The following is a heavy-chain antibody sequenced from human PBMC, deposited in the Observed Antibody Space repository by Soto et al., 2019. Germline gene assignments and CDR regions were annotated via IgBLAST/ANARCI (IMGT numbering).Heavy chain of an antibody. CDR3: ARRGVYGDADRCAFDI. CDR1: GGAISSYY. D-gene: IGHD4-17*01. V-gene: IGHV4-59*08. CDR2: IYYSGST. J-gene: IGHJ3*02. Sequence: SGTPSLTCTVYGGAISSYYWSWVRQPPGKGLEWIGYIYYSGSTNYNPSLKSRVTISVDTSKNQFSLKLSSVTAADTAVYYCARRGVYGDADRCAFDIWGQGTMVTVSS.